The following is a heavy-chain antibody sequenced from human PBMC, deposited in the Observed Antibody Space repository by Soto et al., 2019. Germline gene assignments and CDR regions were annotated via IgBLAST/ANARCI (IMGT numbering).Heavy chain of an antibody. Sequence: GGSLRLSCAASGFTFSSYAMSWVRQAPGKGLEWVSAISGSGGSTYYADSVKGRFTISRDNSKNTLYLQMNSLRAEDTAVYYCAKDDEYYDFWSGQGGAFDIWGQGTMVTVSS. J-gene: IGHJ3*02. CDR1: GFTFSSYA. V-gene: IGHV3-23*01. CDR2: ISGSGGST. D-gene: IGHD3-3*01. CDR3: AKDDEYYDFWSGQGGAFDI.